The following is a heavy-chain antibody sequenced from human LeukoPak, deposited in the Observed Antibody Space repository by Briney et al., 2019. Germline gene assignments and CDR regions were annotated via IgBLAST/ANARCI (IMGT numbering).Heavy chain of an antibody. D-gene: IGHD6-19*01. J-gene: IGHJ4*02. CDR1: GGSISSYY. V-gene: IGHV4-59*08. Sequence: PSETLSLICTVSGGSISSYYWSWIRQPPGKGLEWIGYIYYSGSTNYNPSLKSRVTISVDTSKNQFSLKLSSVTAADTAVYYCASHRGSSGWTPFDYWGQGTLVTVSS. CDR3: ASHRGSSGWTPFDY. CDR2: IYYSGST.